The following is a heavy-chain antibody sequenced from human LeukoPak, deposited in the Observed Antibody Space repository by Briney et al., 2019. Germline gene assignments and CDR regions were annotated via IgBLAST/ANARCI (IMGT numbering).Heavy chain of an antibody. Sequence: GGSLRLSCIVSGSTINTYGFHWFRQAPGKGPEWLAFIGHDGNYKHYGDSARGRFTISRDNAKNSLYLQMNSLRAEDTAVYYCARAPGDDSSGYYFPYYFDYWGQGTLVTVSS. CDR2: IGHDGNYK. D-gene: IGHD3-22*01. V-gene: IGHV3-30*02. CDR1: GSTINTYG. J-gene: IGHJ4*02. CDR3: ARAPGDDSSGYYFPYYFDY.